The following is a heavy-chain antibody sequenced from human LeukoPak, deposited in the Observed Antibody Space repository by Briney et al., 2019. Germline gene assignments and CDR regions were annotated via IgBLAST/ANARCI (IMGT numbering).Heavy chain of an antibody. CDR2: ISSSSSYI. D-gene: IGHD6-6*01. V-gene: IGHV3-21*01. Sequence: PGGSLRLSCAASGFTFSSYSMNWVRQAPGQGLEWVSSISSSSSYIYYADSVKGRFTISRDNAKNSLYLQMNSLRAEDTAVYYCAIYSSSSEVDYWGQGTLVTVSS. CDR3: AIYSSSSEVDY. CDR1: GFTFSSYS. J-gene: IGHJ4*02.